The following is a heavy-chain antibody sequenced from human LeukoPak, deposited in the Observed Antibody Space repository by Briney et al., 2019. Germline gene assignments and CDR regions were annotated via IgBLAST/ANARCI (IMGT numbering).Heavy chain of an antibody. D-gene: IGHD6-13*01. Sequence: PSETLSLTCTVSGGSISSGSYYWSWIRQPAGTGLEWIGRIYTSGSTNYNPSLKSRVTISEDTSKNQFSLKLSSVTAADTAVYYCARDRAGNYFDYWGQGTLVTVSS. J-gene: IGHJ4*02. CDR3: ARDRAGNYFDY. CDR1: GGSISSGSYY. CDR2: IYTSGST. V-gene: IGHV4-61*02.